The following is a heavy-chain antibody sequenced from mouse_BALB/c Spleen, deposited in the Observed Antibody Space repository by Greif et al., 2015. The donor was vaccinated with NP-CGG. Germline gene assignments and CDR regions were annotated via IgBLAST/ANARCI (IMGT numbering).Heavy chain of an antibody. Sequence: EVQVVESGGGLVQPGGPLRLSCATSGFTFTDYYMSWVRQPPGKALEWLGFIRSKANGYTTEYNPSVKGRFTISRDNSQSILYLQMNTLRAEDSATYYCAREDYSDDLMDYWGQGTSVTVSS. CDR3: AREDYSDDLMDY. J-gene: IGHJ4*01. CDR1: GFTFTDYY. CDR2: IRSKANGYTT. V-gene: IGHV7-3*02. D-gene: IGHD2-12*01.